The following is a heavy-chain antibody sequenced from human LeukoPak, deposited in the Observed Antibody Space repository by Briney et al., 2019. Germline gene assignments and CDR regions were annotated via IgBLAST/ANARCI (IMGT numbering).Heavy chain of an antibody. Sequence: GGSLRLSCAASGFTFSSYSMNWVRQAPGKGLEWVSSISSSSSYIYYADSAKGRFTISRDNAKNSLYLQMNSLRAEDTAVYYCASSSPARSALGWFDPWGQGTLVTVSS. V-gene: IGHV3-21*01. D-gene: IGHD6-6*01. CDR2: ISSSSSYI. CDR1: GFTFSSYS. J-gene: IGHJ5*02. CDR3: ASSSPARSALGWFDP.